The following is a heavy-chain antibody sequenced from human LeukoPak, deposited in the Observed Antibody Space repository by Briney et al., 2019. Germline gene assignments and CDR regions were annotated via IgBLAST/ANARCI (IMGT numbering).Heavy chain of an antibody. CDR2: ISSSGSTI. CDR3: AKGDDFWSGYSPNYYYHMDV. CDR1: GFTFSSYE. D-gene: IGHD3-3*01. J-gene: IGHJ6*03. Sequence: GGSLRLSCAASGFTFSSYEMNWVRQAPGKGLEWASYISSSGSTIYYADSVKGRFTISRDNAKNSLYLQMNSLRAEDTAVYYCAKGDDFWSGYSPNYYYHMDVWGKGTTVTVSS. V-gene: IGHV3-48*03.